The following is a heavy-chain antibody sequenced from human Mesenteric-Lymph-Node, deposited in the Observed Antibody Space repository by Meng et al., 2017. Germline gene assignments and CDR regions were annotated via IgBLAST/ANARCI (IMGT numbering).Heavy chain of an antibody. CDR3: ARDMSMATIVGQGWFFDY. J-gene: IGHJ4*02. CDR1: GGSISSSSYY. V-gene: IGHV4-39*07. D-gene: IGHD5-24*01. CDR2: IYYSGST. Sequence: ESLKISCTVSGGSISSSSYYWGWIRQPPGKGLEWIGSIYYSGSTYYNPSLESRVTISLDTSKNQFSLKLNSVTAADTAIYYCARDMSMATIVGQGWFFDYWGRGTLVTVSS.